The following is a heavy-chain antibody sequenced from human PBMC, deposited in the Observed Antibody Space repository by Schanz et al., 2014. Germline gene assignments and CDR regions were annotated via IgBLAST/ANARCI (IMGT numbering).Heavy chain of an antibody. CDR3: ARGGFYDSTSFDS. Sequence: QVQLVQSGAEVKKPGVSVKVSCKASGYTFTTYYIHWVRQAPGQGLEWMGKINPSSGTTRIAQNCKGRLTITRDTYTSSVQMELSSLKSEDTDVYYSARGGFYDSTSFDSWGQGTLVTVSS. CDR2: INPSSGTT. V-gene: IGHV1-46*03. J-gene: IGHJ4*02. CDR1: GYTFTTYY. D-gene: IGHD3-22*01.